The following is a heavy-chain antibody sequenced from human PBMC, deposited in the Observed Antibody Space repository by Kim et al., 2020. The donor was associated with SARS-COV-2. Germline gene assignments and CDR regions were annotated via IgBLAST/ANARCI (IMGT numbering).Heavy chain of an antibody. D-gene: IGHD6-13*01. CDR2: ST. V-gene: IGHV1-46*01. J-gene: IGHJ3*02. Sequence: STSYAQKFQGRVTMTRDTSTSTVYMELSSLRSEDTAVYYCARSSRLAFDIWGQGTMVTVSS. CDR3: ARSSRLAFDI.